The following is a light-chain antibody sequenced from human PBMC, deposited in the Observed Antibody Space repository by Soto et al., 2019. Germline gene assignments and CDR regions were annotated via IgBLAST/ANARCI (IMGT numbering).Light chain of an antibody. CDR3: QKYNRAPWT. J-gene: IGKJ1*01. Sequence: DIQMTQSPSSLSASVGDRVTLTCRARQDISNYLAWYQQKPGKVPKLLIYAASTLQSGVPSRFSGSGSGTDFTLTISSLQPEDVSTYYCQKYNRAPWTFGPGTKVEIK. V-gene: IGKV1-27*01. CDR2: AAS. CDR1: QDISNY.